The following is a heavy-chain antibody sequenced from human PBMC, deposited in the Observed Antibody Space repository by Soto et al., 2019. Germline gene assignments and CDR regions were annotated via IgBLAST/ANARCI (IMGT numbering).Heavy chain of an antibody. J-gene: IGHJ4*02. D-gene: IGHD6-13*01. CDR2: MSYDGSNK. CDR1: GFTFSSYG. Sequence: PGGSLRLSCAASGFTFSSYGMHWVRQAPGKGLEWVAVMSYDGSNKYYADSVKGRFTISRDNSKNTLYLQMNSLRAEDTAVYYCEKSPPHDLEQQLYYWGQGTLVTVSS. CDR3: EKSPPHDLEQQLYY. V-gene: IGHV3-30*18.